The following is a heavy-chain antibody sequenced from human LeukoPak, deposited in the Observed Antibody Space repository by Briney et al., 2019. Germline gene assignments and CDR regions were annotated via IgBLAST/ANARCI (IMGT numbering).Heavy chain of an antibody. CDR2: INPSGGST. J-gene: IGHJ4*02. CDR1: GYTFTSYY. CDR3: AREIVSYDFWSGYSPYFDY. V-gene: IGHV1-46*01. D-gene: IGHD3-3*01. Sequence: ASVKVSCKASGYTFTSYYMHWVRQAPGQGLEWMGIINPSGGSTSYAQKFQGRVTMTRDTSTSTVYMELSSLRSEDTAVYYCAREIVSYDFWSGYSPYFDYWGRGTLVTVSS.